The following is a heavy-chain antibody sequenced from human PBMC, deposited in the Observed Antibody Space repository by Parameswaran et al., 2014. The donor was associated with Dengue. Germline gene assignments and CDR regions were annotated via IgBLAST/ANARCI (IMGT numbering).Heavy chain of an antibody. Sequence: ASETLSLTCTVSGGSISSSSYYWGWIRQPPGKGLEWIGSIYYSGSTYYDPSLKSRVTISVDTSKNQFSLKLSSVTAADTAAYYCARPGPVLRYFDWFSVWGQGTTVTVSS. CDR1: GGSISSSSYY. CDR3: ARPGPVLRYFDWFSV. V-gene: IGHV4-39*01. J-gene: IGHJ6*02. CDR2: IYYSGST. D-gene: IGHD3-9*01.